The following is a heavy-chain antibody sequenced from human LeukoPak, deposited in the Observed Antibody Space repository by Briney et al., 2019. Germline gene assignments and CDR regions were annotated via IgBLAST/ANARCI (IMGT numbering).Heavy chain of an antibody. J-gene: IGHJ6*02. CDR3: ARGDYYGSGSYDYYYYGMDV. CDR2: ISAYNGNT. V-gene: IGHV1-18*01. D-gene: IGHD3-10*01. Sequence: GALVKVSCKASGYTFTSYGISWVRQAPGQGLEWMGWISAYNGNTNYAQKLQGRVTMTTDTSTSTAYMELRSLRSDNTAVYYCARGDYYGSGSYDYYYYGMDVWGQGTTVTVSS. CDR1: GYTFTSYG.